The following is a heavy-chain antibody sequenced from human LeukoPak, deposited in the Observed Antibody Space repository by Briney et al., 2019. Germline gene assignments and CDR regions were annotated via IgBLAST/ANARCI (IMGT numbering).Heavy chain of an antibody. V-gene: IGHV4-34*01. CDR1: GESFSAYY. J-gene: IGHJ5*02. D-gene: IGHD2/OR15-2a*01. Sequence: SETLSLTSAVSGESFSAYYWSWIPQPPGQGLEWIGEINHSGSTNYNTSLKSRVTISVDTSKNQFSLKLSSVTAADTAVFYCVKVAGIVLPPGTPFNWFDPSGQGTLVTVSS. CDR2: INHSGST. CDR3: VKVAGIVLPPGTPFNWFDP.